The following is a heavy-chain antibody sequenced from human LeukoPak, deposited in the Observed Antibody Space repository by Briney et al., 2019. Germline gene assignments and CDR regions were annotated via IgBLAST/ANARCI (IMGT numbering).Heavy chain of an antibody. D-gene: IGHD3-3*01. Sequence: GGPRSLSGEPPDLTSIGYWSPWAGKVPERGLVLVSGFDNGGSGTTYADSVKGRFTVSRDNAKNTLYLQMNSLRAEDTAIYYCARGGGWDTIFRVVQYMDVWGKGTTVTVSS. CDR1: DLTSIGYW. CDR2: FDNGGSGT. V-gene: IGHV3-74*01. J-gene: IGHJ6*03. CDR3: ARGGGWDTIFRVVQYMDV.